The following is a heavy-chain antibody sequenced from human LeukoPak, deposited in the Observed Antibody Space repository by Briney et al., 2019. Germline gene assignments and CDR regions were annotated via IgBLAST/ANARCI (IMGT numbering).Heavy chain of an antibody. CDR2: IHSSGSI. CDR1: GGSISIFY. J-gene: IGHJ6*02. CDR3: ARGTFKDGLDV. V-gene: IGHV4-4*07. Sequence: SETLSPTCTVSGGSISIFYWSWIRQPAGKGLDWIGRIHSSGSINHNPSLKSRVTLSVDTSKNQFSLKLTSVAAADTAVYYCARGTFKDGLDVWGQGTTVTVSS. D-gene: IGHD2/OR15-2a*01.